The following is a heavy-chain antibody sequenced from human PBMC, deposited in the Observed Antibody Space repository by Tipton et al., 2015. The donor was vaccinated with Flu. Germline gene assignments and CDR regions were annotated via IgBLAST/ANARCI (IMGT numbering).Heavy chain of an antibody. V-gene: IGHV4-38-2*01. J-gene: IGHJ5*02. D-gene: IGHD3-22*01. CDR1: GYSIRSGYY. CDR3: AMYYYDSSSYYSQGWFDP. CDR2: IHQSGST. Sequence: GLVKPSETLSLTCAVSGYSIRSGYYWDWIRQPPGKGLEWIGSIHQSGSTYYKPSLKSRITISVDTSKNQFSLKLSSVTAADTAVYYCAMYYYDSSSYYSQGWFDPWGQGTLVTVSS.